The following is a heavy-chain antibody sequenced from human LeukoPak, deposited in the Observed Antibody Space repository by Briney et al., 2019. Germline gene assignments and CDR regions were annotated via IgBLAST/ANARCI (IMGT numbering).Heavy chain of an antibody. V-gene: IGHV5-51*01. CDR3: ASLVGGGYDYFDY. Sequence: GASLQTSCEGSGSSFTSYWIGWVRPLPGKGLGWMGIIYPGDSDTRYSPSFQGQVTISADKSISTAYLQWSSLKASDTAMYYCASLVGGGYDYFDYWGQGTLVTVSS. CDR1: GSSFTSYW. D-gene: IGHD5-12*01. CDR2: IYPGDSDT. J-gene: IGHJ4*02.